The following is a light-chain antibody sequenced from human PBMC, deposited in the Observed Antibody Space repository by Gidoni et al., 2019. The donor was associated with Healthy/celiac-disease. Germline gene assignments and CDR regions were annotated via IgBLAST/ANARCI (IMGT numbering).Light chain of an antibody. V-gene: IGLV3-21*04. CDR3: QVWDSSSDHVV. CDR2: YDS. J-gene: IGLJ2*01. CDR1: NIGSKS. Sequence: SYVLTQPSSVSVAPGKTARITCGGNNIGSKSVHWYQQKPGQAPVLVIYYDSDRPSGIPERFSGSNFGNTATLTISRVEAGDEADYYCQVWDSSSDHVVFGGGTKLTVL.